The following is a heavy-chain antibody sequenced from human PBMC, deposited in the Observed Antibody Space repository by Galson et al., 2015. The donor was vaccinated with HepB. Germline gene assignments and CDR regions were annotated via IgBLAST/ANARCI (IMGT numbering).Heavy chain of an antibody. CDR1: GGSFSGYY. V-gene: IGHV4-34*01. CDR3: ARGGGNCGSATCHPFDY. Sequence: SETLSLTCAVYGGSFSGYYWTWIRQPPGKGLEWIGEINYSGTTNYNPSLKSRVTISVDTSKNQVSLKVNSVTAADTAVYYCARGGGNCGSATCHPFDYWGQGTLVTVSS. J-gene: IGHJ4*02. D-gene: IGHD2-2*01. CDR2: INYSGTT.